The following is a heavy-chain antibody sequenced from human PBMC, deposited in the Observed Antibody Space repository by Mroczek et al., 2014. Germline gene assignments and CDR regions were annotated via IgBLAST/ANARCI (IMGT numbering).Heavy chain of an antibody. CDR1: WVRSVVTT. D-gene: IGHD6-6*01. J-gene: IGHJ6*02. CDR2: INHSGST. Sequence: QVQLQQWGGRTVEAFGDPVPHLRCLWWVRSVVTTGAGSASPHGKGLEWIGEINHSGSTNYNPSLKSRVTISVDTSKNQFSLKLSSVTAADTAVYYCARGQDSSSAGDDYYYYYYGMDVWGQGTTVTVSS. CDR3: ARGQDSSSAGDDYYYYYYGMDV. V-gene: IGHV4-34*01.